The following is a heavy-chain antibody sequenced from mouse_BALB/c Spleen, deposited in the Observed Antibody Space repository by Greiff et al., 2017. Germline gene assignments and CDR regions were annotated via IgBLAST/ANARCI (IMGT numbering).Heavy chain of an antibody. J-gene: IGHJ4*01. CDR1: GYSITSGYY. CDR3: ARGANYAFYYAMDY. Sequence: EVQLQQSGPGLVKPSQSLSLTCSVTGYSITSGYYWNWIRQFPGNKLEWMGYISYDGSNNYNPSLKNRISITRDTSKNQFFLKLNSVTTEDTATYYCARGANYAFYYAMDYWGQGTSVTVSS. V-gene: IGHV3-6*02. D-gene: IGHD2-1*01. CDR2: ISYDGSN.